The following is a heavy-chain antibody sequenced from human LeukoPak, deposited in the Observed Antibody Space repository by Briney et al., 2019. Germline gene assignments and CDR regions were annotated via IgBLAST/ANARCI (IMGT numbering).Heavy chain of an antibody. CDR1: GGSVSSGGYY. CDR2: IFYSGST. Sequence: SETLSLTCTVSGGSVSSGGYYWSWIRQHPGKGPEWIGYIFYSGSTHYNPSLKRRVTLSLDTSKNQFSLKLSSVTAADTAVYYCARAIGGYYFDYWGQGTLVTVSS. J-gene: IGHJ4*02. V-gene: IGHV4-31*03. D-gene: IGHD3-10*01. CDR3: ARAIGGYYFDY.